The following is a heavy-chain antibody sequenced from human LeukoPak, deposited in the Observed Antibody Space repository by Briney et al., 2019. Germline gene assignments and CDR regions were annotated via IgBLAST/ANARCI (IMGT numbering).Heavy chain of an antibody. CDR1: GGTFSSYT. V-gene: IGHV1-69*04. D-gene: IGHD7-27*01. J-gene: IGHJ4*02. CDR2: IIPILGIA. Sequence: SVKVSCKASGGTFSSYTISWVRQAPGQGLEWMGRIIPILGIANYAQKFQGRVTITADKSTSTAYMELSSLRSEDTAVYYCARDPSRLGTFDYWGQGTLVTVSS. CDR3: ARDPSRLGTFDY.